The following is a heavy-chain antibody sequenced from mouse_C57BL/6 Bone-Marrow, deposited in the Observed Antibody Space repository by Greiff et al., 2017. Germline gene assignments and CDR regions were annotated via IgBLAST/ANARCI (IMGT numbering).Heavy chain of an antibody. CDR3: ARGDYYGSRPRFAY. CDR2: ISDGGSYT. V-gene: IGHV5-4*01. Sequence: EVQVVESGGGLVKPGGSLKLSCAASGFTFSSYAMSWVRQTPEKRLEWVATISDGGSYTYYPDNVKGRFTISRDNAKNNLYLQMSHLKSEDTAMYYCARGDYYGSRPRFAYWGQGTLVTVSA. CDR1: GFTFSSYA. D-gene: IGHD1-1*01. J-gene: IGHJ3*01.